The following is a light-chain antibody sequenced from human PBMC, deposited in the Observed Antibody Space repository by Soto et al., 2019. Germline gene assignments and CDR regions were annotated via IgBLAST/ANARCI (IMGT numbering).Light chain of an antibody. CDR1: SNDFGTYYF. CDR2: DGT. V-gene: IGLV2-23*01. J-gene: IGLJ2*01. Sequence: ALTQPASVSGSPGQSITISCTRTSNDFGTYYFVSWYQQHPDKAPKLIIYDGTERPSGVSNRFSGSKSGNTASLTISGLQAEDEAHYYCCSYATYNMILGGGTQLTVL. CDR3: CSYATYNMI.